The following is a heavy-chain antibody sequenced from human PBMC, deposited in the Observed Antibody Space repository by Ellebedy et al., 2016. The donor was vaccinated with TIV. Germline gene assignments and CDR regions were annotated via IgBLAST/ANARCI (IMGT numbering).Heavy chain of an antibody. Sequence: GESLKISXAASGFTFRSYWMHWVRQVPGKGLVWVSRIDNDGSNTYYADSVKGRFTISRDNAKNTLYLEMNSLRAEDTAMYYCARVSLTGGRLFDYWGQGTLVTVSS. CDR3: ARVSLTGGRLFDY. CDR2: IDNDGSNT. J-gene: IGHJ4*02. CDR1: GFTFRSYW. V-gene: IGHV3-74*01. D-gene: IGHD3-9*01.